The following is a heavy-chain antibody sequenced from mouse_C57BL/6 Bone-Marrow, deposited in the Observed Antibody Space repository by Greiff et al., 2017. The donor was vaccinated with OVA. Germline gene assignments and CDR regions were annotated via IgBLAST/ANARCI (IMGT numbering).Heavy chain of an antibody. CDR2: IWRGGST. CDR1: GFSLTSYG. V-gene: IGHV2-5*01. J-gene: IGHJ1*03. D-gene: IGHD4-1*01. CDR3: AKTANWDDRGYFDV. Sequence: VKVVESGPGLVQPSQSLSITCTVSGFSLTSYGVHWVRQSPGKGLEWLGVIWRGGSTDYNAAFMSRLSITKDNSKSQVFFKMNSLQADDTALYYCAKTANWDDRGYFDVWGTGTTVTVSS.